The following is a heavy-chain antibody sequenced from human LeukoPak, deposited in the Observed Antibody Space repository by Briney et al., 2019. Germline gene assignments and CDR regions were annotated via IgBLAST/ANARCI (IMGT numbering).Heavy chain of an antibody. Sequence: GASVKVSCKAFGYTFTDYCMHWVRQSPGQGLEWMGVASPSGGRTSYAQKFHGRVTVTRDTSTSTVYMELTSLRSEDTAMYYCARDHDYGPCEGPAALDYWGQGTLVTVSS. V-gene: IGHV1-46*01. D-gene: IGHD4-17*01. CDR1: GYTFTDYC. CDR2: ASPSGGRT. J-gene: IGHJ4*02. CDR3: ARDHDYGPCEGPAALDY.